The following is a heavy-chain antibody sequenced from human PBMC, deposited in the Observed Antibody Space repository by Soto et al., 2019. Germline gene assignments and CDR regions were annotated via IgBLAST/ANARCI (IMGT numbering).Heavy chain of an antibody. CDR3: AKEGSPPFFQH. CDR2: ISGGGDKT. J-gene: IGHJ4*02. Sequence: PGGSLRLSCAASGFTFSNFAMSWVRQAPGKGPEWVSAISGGGDKTYYLESVKGRFTISRDNSKNTVSLQMNSLRADDTAVYYCAKEGSPPFFQHWGQGT. V-gene: IGHV3-23*01. CDR1: GFTFSNFA. D-gene: IGHD3-10*01.